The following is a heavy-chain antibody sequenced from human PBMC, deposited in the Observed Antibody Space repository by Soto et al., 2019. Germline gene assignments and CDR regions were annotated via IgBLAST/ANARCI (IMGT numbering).Heavy chain of an antibody. CDR3: ARRPYYGSGNPLFDY. D-gene: IGHD3-10*01. J-gene: IGHJ4*01. CDR1: GFNVRSNY. V-gene: IGHV3-53*01. CDR2: IYSGGST. Sequence: GGSLRLSCAAAGFNVRSNYMSWVRQAPGKGLEWVSVIYSGGSTYYADSVKGRFTISRDNSKNTLYLQMNSLRAEDTAVYYCARRPYYGSGNPLFDYWGQGTLVTVSS.